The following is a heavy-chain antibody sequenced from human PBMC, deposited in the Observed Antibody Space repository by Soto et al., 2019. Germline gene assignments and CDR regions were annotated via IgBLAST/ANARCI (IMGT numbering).Heavy chain of an antibody. CDR3: ARQPTPDYDILTGSYYYYGMDV. D-gene: IGHD3-9*01. CDR1: GGSISSYY. V-gene: IGHV4-59*08. CDR2: IYYSGST. J-gene: IGHJ6*02. Sequence: PSETLSLTCTVSGGSISSYYWSWIRQPPGKGLEWIGYIYYSGSTNYNPSLKSRVTISVDTSKNQFSLKLSSVTAADTAVYYCARQPTPDYDILTGSYYYYGMDVWGQGTTVTVSS.